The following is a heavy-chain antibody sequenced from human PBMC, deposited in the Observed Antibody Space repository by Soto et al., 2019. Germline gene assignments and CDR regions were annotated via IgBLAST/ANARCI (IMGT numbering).Heavy chain of an antibody. J-gene: IGHJ6*02. V-gene: IGHV5-10-1*01. D-gene: IGHD6-13*01. CDR1: GYSFTSYW. Sequence: VKISCKGSGYSFTSYWISWVRQMPGKGLEWMGRIEPSDSYTNYTPSFQGHVTISADKSISTAYLQRSTLKASDTAMYYCARIAEAYYYCYGMDVWGQGTTVTVYS. CDR2: IEPSDSYT. CDR3: ARIAEAYYYCYGMDV.